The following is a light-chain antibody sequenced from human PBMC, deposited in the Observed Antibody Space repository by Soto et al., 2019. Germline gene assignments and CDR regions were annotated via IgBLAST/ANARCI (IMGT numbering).Light chain of an antibody. J-gene: IGLJ2*01. CDR1: SSNIGSNY. CDR2: SNN. CDR3: AAWDDSLSGVI. Sequence: QPVLTQPPSAAGTPGQRVTISCSGSSSNIGSNYVYWYQQLPGTAPKLLIYSNNQRPSGVPDRFSGSKSGTSASLAISGLRSEDEADYSCAAWDDSLSGVIFGGGTKLTVL. V-gene: IGLV1-47*02.